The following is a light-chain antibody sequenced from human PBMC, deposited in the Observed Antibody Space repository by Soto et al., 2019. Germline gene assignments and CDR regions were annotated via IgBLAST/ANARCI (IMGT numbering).Light chain of an antibody. CDR1: QSVSNSF. CDR2: AAS. J-gene: IGKJ1*01. Sequence: EVVLTQSPGTLSLSPGESPSLSCRASQSVSNSFLAWYQQKAGKPPRLLIYAASARDIGIPDRFSGRGSGTDCTLTLSRLEPEDFSVYYCQQYGHSPRTFGQGTKVDIK. CDR3: QQYGHSPRT. V-gene: IGKV3-20*01.